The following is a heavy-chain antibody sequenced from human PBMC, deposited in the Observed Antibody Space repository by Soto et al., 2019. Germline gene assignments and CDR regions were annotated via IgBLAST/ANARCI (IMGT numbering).Heavy chain of an antibody. J-gene: IGHJ6*02. CDR3: SGGGDIADSPAGDYYKHMDV. CDR1: EFTFRTYS. D-gene: IGHD6-6*01. CDR2: ISFDEANT. Sequence: QVQLVESGGGVVEPAKSIRLACAASEFTFRTYSMHWVRQAPGKGLEWVGVISFDEANTFYADSVEGRFTISRDNSKNTLYLQMNIMRPEDKAMYYCSGGGDIADSPAGDYYKHMDVWGQGTTVSVSS. V-gene: IGHV3-30*14.